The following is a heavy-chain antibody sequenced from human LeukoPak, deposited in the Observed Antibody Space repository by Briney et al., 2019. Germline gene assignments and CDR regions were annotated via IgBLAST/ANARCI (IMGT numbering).Heavy chain of an antibody. CDR3: AGPNITSYYDSRGYDAFDV. CDR1: GYRFNAYW. J-gene: IGHJ3*01. CDR2: IYPDDSDT. D-gene: IGHD3-22*01. V-gene: IGHV5-51*01. Sequence: PGESLKISCKGSGYRFNAYWIAWVRQMPGKGLEWMGIIYPDDSDTRYSPSFQGQVTISADKSVRTAYLQWSSLKASDTAMYYCAGPNITSYYDSRGYDAFDVWGQGTMVTVSS.